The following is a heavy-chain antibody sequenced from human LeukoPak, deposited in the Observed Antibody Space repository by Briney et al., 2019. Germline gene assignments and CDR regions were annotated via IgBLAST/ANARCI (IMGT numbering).Heavy chain of an antibody. V-gene: IGHV4-59*08. CDR2: ISYTGST. J-gene: IGHJ4*02. CDR1: GGSVSSYY. Sequence: SETLSLTCTVSGGSVSSYYWSWIRQPPGKGLEWIGYISYTGSTNYNTSLKSRVTISVDTSKNQFSLKLSSVTAADTAVYYCARHKATTIGWPSDYWGQGILVTVSS. CDR3: ARHKATTIGWPSDY. D-gene: IGHD5-12*01.